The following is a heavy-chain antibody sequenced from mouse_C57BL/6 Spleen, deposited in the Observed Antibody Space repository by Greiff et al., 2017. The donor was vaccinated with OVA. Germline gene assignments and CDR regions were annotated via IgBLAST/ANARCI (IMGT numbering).Heavy chain of an antibody. CDR1: GYTFTSYW. Sequence: QVQLQQPGAELVKPGASVKMSCKASGYTFTSYWITWVKQRPGQGLEWIGDIYPGSGSTNYNEKFKGKATLTVDTSSSTAYMQLRSLTSEDDAVEYCARSRGGSRDYWGQGTTLTVSS. CDR2: IYPGSGST. J-gene: IGHJ2*01. V-gene: IGHV1-55*01. CDR3: ARSRGGSRDY. D-gene: IGHD3-1*01.